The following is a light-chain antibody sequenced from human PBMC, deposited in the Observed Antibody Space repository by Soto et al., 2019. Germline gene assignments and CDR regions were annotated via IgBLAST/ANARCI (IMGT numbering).Light chain of an antibody. CDR1: QSVSSH. Sequence: EIVLTQSPATLSLSPGERATLSCRASQSVSSHLAWYQQKPGQAPRLLIYDASNRATGIPARFSGSGSGTDFTLTISSLEPEDFAIYYCQQRSNWPPITFGQGTRLAIK. CDR3: QQRSNWPPIT. CDR2: DAS. V-gene: IGKV3-11*01. J-gene: IGKJ5*01.